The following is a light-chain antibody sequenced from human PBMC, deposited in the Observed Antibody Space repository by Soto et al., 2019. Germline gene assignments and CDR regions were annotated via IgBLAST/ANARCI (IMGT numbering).Light chain of an antibody. CDR2: GAS. J-gene: IGKJ3*01. Sequence: EIVLTQSPCTLSLSPGERATLSCRASQSVSSSYLAWYQQKPGQAPRLLIYGASSRATGIPDRFSGSGSGTDFTLTISSLEPEDFAVYYCQHRSNWPHTFGPGTKVDIK. CDR1: QSVSSSY. V-gene: IGKV3D-20*02. CDR3: QHRSNWPHT.